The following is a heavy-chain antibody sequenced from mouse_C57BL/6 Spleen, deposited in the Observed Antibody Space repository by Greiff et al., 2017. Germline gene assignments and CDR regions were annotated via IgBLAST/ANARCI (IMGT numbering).Heavy chain of an antibody. CDR2: ISSGGDYI. D-gene: IGHD1-1*01. CDR3: TRDQDYYGSSSYYAMDY. CDR1: GFTFSSYA. V-gene: IGHV5-9-1*02. Sequence: EVMLVESGEGLVKPGGSLKLSCAASGFTFSSYAMSWVRQTPEKRLEWVAYISSGGDYIYYADTVKGRFTISRDNARNTLYLQMSSLKSEDTAMYYCTRDQDYYGSSSYYAMDYWGQGTSVTVSS. J-gene: IGHJ4*01.